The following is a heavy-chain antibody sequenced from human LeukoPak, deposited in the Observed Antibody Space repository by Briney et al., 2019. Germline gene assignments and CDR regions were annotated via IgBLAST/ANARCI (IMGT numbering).Heavy chain of an antibody. J-gene: IGHJ4*02. CDR2: MKEDGGEK. D-gene: IGHD6-6*01. CDR1: GFTFSRYW. V-gene: IGHV3-7*01. CDR3: ARGVYEFDY. Sequence: GGSLRLSCAASGFTFSRYWMSWVRQAPGTGLEWVANMKEDGGEKYYVDSVKGRFTISRENVKNSLYLQMNSLRAEDTAVYYCARGVYEFDYWGQGTLVTVSS.